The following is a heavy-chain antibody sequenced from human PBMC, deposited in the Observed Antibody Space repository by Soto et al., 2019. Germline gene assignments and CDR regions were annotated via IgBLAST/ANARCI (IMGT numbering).Heavy chain of an antibody. CDR3: ARDRAFGYDFWSGYYYFDY. V-gene: IGHV3-7*01. D-gene: IGHD3-3*01. CDR2: IKQDGSEK. CDR1: GFTFSSYW. J-gene: IGHJ4*02. Sequence: GGSLRLSCAASGFTFSSYWMSWVRQAPGKGLEWVANIKQDGSEKYYVDSVKGRFTISRDNAKNSLYLQMNSLRAEDTAVYYCARDRAFGYDFWSGYYYFDYWGQGTLGTVSS.